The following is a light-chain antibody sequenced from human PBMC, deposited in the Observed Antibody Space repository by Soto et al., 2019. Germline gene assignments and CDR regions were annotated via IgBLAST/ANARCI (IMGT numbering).Light chain of an antibody. Sequence: DIQMTQSPSSLSASVGDRVTITCRASQSIRSYLNWYQHKPGKAPKLLIYAASSLQSGVPSRFTGSGSGTDFTLTITGLQPDDLGTYYCQHTTDFTFGQGTKVEIK. CDR3: QHTTDFT. CDR1: QSIRSY. J-gene: IGKJ2*01. V-gene: IGKV1-39*01. CDR2: AAS.